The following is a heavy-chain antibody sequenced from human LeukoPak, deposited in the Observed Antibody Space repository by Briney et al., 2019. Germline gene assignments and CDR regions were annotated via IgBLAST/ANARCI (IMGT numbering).Heavy chain of an antibody. J-gene: IGHJ4*02. Sequence: GGSLRLSCAASGFTFSSYGMHWVRQAPGKGLEWVAVISYDGSNKYYADSVKGRFTISRDNSKNTLYLQMNSLRAEDTAVYYCAKPYSPGQWLAIDYWGQGTLVTVSS. CDR3: AKPYSPGQWLAIDY. V-gene: IGHV3-30*18. CDR1: GFTFSSYG. D-gene: IGHD6-19*01. CDR2: ISYDGSNK.